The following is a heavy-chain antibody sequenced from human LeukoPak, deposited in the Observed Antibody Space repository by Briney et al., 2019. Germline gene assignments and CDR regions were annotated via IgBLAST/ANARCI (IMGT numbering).Heavy chain of an antibody. CDR3: ARQSCSSTSCPFDY. V-gene: IGHV4-39*01. D-gene: IGHD2-2*01. CDR2: IYYSGST. CDR1: GGSIRSSSYY. J-gene: IGHJ4*02. Sequence: SETLSLTCTVSGGSIRSSSYYWGWIRQPPGKGLEWIGSIYYSGSTYYNPSLKSRVTISVDTSKKQFSLKRSSVTAADTAVYYCARQSCSSTSCPFDYWGQGTLVTVSS.